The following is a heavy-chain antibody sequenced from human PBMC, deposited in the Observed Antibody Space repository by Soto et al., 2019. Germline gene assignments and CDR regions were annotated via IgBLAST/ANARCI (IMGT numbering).Heavy chain of an antibody. CDR2: IWYDGSNK. V-gene: IGHV3-33*01. Sequence: QVQLVASGGGVVQPGRSLRLSCAASGFTFSSYGMHWVRQAPGKGLEWVAGIWYDGSNKHYVDSVKGRFTISRDNSKNTLYLQMNSLRAEDTAVYYCARDLDDALDYWGQGSLVTVSS. D-gene: IGHD1-1*01. J-gene: IGHJ4*02. CDR1: GFTFSSYG. CDR3: ARDLDDALDY.